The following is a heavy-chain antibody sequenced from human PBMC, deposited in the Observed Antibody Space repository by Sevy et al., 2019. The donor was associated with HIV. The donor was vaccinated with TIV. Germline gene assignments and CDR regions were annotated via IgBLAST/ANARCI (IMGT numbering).Heavy chain of an antibody. V-gene: IGHV4-59*01. Sequence: SETLSLTCAVSGGSISSYYWNWIRQPPGKGLEWIGYVNYRGSTNYNPSLKSRLTMSVDISKNQFSLKLTSVTAADTAVYYCARDSSTGITVHGVVTYGMDVWGQGTTVTVSS. CDR3: ARDSSTGITVHGVVTYGMDV. D-gene: IGHD3-3*01. CDR1: GGSISSYY. CDR2: VNYRGST. J-gene: IGHJ6*02.